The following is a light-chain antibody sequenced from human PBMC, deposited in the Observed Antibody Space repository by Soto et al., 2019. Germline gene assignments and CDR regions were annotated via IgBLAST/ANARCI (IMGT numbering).Light chain of an antibody. CDR2: DVT. CDR1: SSDIGGYNY. Sequence: QSALTQPASLSGSPGQSITISCTGTSSDIGGYNYVSWYQQHTGKAPKLIIHDVTNRPSGVSDRFFGSKSGNTASLTISGLQAEDEADYYCSSYRASSTTHYVFGPGTKLTVL. J-gene: IGLJ1*01. CDR3: SSYRASSTTHYV. V-gene: IGLV2-14*03.